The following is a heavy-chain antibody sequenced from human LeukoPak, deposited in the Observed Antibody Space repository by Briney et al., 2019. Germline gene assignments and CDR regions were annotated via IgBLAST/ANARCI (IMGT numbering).Heavy chain of an antibody. CDR1: GYTFTNYA. J-gene: IGHJ4*02. V-gene: IGHV1-18*01. CDR2: ISAYNGNT. D-gene: IGHD1-14*01. CDR3: ASTSEPSDPFDY. Sequence: GASVKVSCKASGYTFTNYAFSWVRQAPGQGLEWMGWISAYNGNTNYAQKLQGRVTMTTDTSTSTAYMELRSLRSDDTAVYYCASTSEPSDPFDYWGQGTLVTVSS.